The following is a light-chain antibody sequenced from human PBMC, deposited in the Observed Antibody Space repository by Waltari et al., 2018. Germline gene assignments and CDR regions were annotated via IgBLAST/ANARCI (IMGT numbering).Light chain of an antibody. CDR3: SSYTSSSVV. CDR2: DVS. V-gene: IGLV2-14*01. CDR1: SSDPGGYNY. J-gene: IGLJ2*01. Sequence: QSALPQPASVSGSPGQSLPISCTGTSSDPGGYNYISWYQQHPGKAPKPMINDVSKRPSGVSNRFSGSKSGNTASLTISGLQDEDEADYYCSSYTSSSVVFSGGTKLTVL.